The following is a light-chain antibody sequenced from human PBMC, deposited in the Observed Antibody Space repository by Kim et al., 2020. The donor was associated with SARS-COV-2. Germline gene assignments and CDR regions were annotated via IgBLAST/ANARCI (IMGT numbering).Light chain of an antibody. Sequence: EIVLTQSPATLSLSPGERATLSCRASQSVGTYLAWYQQKPGQAPRLLMYDASNRATGIPARFSGSGSGTDFTLNISSLEPEDFAVYYCQHRSNWPSTFGQGTRLEIK. V-gene: IGKV3-11*01. CDR2: DAS. CDR1: QSVGTY. J-gene: IGKJ5*01. CDR3: QHRSNWPST.